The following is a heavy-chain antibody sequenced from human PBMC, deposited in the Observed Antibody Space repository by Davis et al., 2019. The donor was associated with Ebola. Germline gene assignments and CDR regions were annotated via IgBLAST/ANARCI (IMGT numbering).Heavy chain of an antibody. CDR1: GGSISSSNW. D-gene: IGHD6-6*01. CDR2: IYHSGTT. Sequence: PSETLSLTCAVSGGSISSSNWWRWVRQPPGKGLEWIGEIYHSGTTNYNPSLKSRVTISVDKSKNQFSLKLSSVTAADTAVYYCAREYIRVEYSSSLYYFDYWGQGTLVTVSS. CDR3: AREYIRVEYSSSLYYFDY. J-gene: IGHJ4*02. V-gene: IGHV4-4*02.